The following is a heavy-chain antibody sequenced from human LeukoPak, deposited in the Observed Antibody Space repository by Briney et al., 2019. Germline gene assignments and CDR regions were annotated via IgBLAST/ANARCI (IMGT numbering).Heavy chain of an antibody. CDR2: INHGGST. V-gene: IGHV4-34*01. D-gene: IGHD5-12*01. CDR3: ARGRGWLRSLFDH. CDR1: GGSFSGYY. Sequence: SETLSLTCAVYGGSFSGYYWSWIRQPPGKGLEWIGEINHGGSTNYNPSLKSRVTISVDTSKNQFSLKLSSVTAADTAVYYCARGRGWLRSLFDHWGQGTLVTVSS. J-gene: IGHJ4*02.